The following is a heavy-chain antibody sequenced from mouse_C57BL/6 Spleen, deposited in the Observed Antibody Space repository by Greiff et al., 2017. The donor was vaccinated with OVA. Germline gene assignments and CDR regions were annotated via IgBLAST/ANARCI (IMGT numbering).Heavy chain of an antibody. J-gene: IGHJ2*01. CDR2: ISSGGDYI. V-gene: IGHV5-9-1*02. D-gene: IGHD1-1*01. CDR1: GFTFSSYA. Sequence: EVQGVESGEGLVKPGGSLKLSCAASGFTFSSYAMSWVRQTPEKRLEWVAYISSGGDYIYYADNVKGRFTISRDNARNTLYLQMSSLKSEDTAMYYCTRDYYGFDYWGQGTTLTVSS. CDR3: TRDYYGFDY.